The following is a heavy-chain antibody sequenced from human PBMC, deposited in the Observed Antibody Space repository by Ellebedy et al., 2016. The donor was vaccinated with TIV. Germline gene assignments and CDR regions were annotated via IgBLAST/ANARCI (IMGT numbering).Heavy chain of an antibody. Sequence: ASVKVSXKASGYTFIDYGIHWVRQAPGQGLDWVGRIHPNSGDTYYAQKFQGRATMTRDTSISTVYMELSSLTSDDTAVYYCARDFYGSYEYWGQGTLVTVSS. D-gene: IGHD1-26*01. V-gene: IGHV1-2*02. J-gene: IGHJ4*02. CDR2: IHPNSGDT. CDR3: ARDFYGSYEY. CDR1: GYTFIDYG.